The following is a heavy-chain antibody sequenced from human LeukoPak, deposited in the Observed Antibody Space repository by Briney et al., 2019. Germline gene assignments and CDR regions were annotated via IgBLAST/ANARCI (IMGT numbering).Heavy chain of an antibody. CDR1: GGTFSSYA. Sequence: ASVKVSCKASGGTFSSYAISWVRQAPGQGLEWMGGIIPIFGTANYAQKFQGRVTITADESTSTAYMELSSLRSEDTAVYYCARHTPGGPKGYYFDYWGQGTLVTVSS. CDR2: IIPIFGTA. D-gene: IGHD2-8*02. V-gene: IGHV1-69*13. J-gene: IGHJ4*02. CDR3: ARHTPGGPKGYYFDY.